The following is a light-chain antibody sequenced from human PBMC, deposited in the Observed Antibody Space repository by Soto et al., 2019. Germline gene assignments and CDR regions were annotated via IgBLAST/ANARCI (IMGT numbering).Light chain of an antibody. J-gene: IGKJ5*01. CDR3: QQSYSTPRT. Sequence: DIQMTQSPSSLSASVGDRVTITCRASQSISSYLNWYQQKPGKAPKVLIYAASSLQSGVPSRFSGSRSGTDFTRTISRLQPEDFATYYCQQSYSTPRTFGEGTRLESK. CDR1: QSISSY. CDR2: AAS. V-gene: IGKV1-39*01.